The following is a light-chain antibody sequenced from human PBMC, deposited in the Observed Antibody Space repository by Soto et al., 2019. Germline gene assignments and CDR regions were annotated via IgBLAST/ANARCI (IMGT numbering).Light chain of an antibody. CDR3: EQYNNWPLT. CDR1: QSVGSN. Sequence: EIVMTQSPATLSVSPGERATLSCRASQSVGSNLAWYQQKPGQAPRLLIYGASTRATGIPARFSGSGSGTEFTLTISILQSEDSAVYYCEQYNNWPLTFGGGTKVEIK. CDR2: GAS. J-gene: IGKJ4*01. V-gene: IGKV3-15*01.